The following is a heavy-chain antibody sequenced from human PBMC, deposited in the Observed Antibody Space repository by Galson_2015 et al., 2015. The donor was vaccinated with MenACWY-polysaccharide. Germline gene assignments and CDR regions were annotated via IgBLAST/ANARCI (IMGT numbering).Heavy chain of an antibody. J-gene: IGHJ6*02. V-gene: IGHV2-5*02. CDR1: GFSLSTSGVG. CDR3: AKEDRVAVAASWAYYYGMDV. CDR2: IYWDDDK. D-gene: IGHD6-19*01. Sequence: PALVKPTQTLTLTCTFSGFSLSTSGVGVGWIRQPPGKALEWLALIYWDDDKRYSPSLKSRLTITKDTSKNQVVLTMTNMDPVDTATYYCAKEDRVAVAASWAYYYGMDVWGQGTTVTVSS.